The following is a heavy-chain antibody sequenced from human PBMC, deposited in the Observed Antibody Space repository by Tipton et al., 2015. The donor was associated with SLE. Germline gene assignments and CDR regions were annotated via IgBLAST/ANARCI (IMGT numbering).Heavy chain of an antibody. J-gene: IGHJ5*02. CDR3: ATEGGNWFDP. Sequence: LRLSCAVSGGSFTMYYWSWIRQSPGKGLEWIGEINHSGSTNYNPSLKARITLSADTSKNQVSLKLTSVTAADTAVYYCATEGGNWFDPWGQGILVIVSS. V-gene: IGHV4-34*01. D-gene: IGHD2-15*01. CDR2: INHSGST. CDR1: GGSFTMYY.